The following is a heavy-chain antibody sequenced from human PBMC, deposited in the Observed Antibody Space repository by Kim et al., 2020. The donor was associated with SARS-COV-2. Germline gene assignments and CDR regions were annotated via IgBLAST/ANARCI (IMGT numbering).Heavy chain of an antibody. CDR1: GYTITGYS. CDR3: ARGTSFGSGSYSLDF. J-gene: IGHJ4*02. Sequence: ASVKVSCKTSGYTITGYSIHWVRQAPGQRLEWMGWINTGNGNTYYSGKFQGRLTITRDRSASTSYMELNSLRSEDTTVYYCARGTSFGSGSYSLDFWGPGTLVTVSS. V-gene: IGHV1-3*04. CDR2: INTGNGNT. D-gene: IGHD3-10*01.